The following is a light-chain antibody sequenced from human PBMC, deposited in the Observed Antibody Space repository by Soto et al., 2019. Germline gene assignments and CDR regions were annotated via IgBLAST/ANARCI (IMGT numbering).Light chain of an antibody. V-gene: IGLV1-40*01. CDR3: QSYDSSLSGYV. CDR1: SSNIGAGYE. Sequence: QSVLTQPPSVSEAPGQRVTISCTGSSSNIGAGYEAHWYQQVPGTAPKLLIYENNNRPSGVPDRFSGDKSGTSASLAITGLQAEDEAEYYCQSYDSSLSGYVFGTGTKLTVL. CDR2: ENN. J-gene: IGLJ1*01.